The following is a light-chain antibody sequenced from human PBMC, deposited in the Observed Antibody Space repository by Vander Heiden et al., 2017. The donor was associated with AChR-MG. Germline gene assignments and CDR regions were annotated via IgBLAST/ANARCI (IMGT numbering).Light chain of an antibody. J-gene: IGKJ1*01. CDR3: QLYSVSSRT. Sequence: DIQLTQSPSTLSASVGDRVTITCRASQSLGYWLAWYQQKPGKAPKLLIYNTSRLENGVPSRFSGSGSGPDFTLTISGLQPEDFATYYCQLYSVSSRTFGQGTTVEIK. V-gene: IGKV1-5*03. CDR2: NTS. CDR1: QSLGYW.